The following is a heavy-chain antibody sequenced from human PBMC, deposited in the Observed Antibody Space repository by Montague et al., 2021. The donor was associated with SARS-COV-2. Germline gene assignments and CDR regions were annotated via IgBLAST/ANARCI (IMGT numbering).Heavy chain of an antibody. D-gene: IGHD3-22*01. J-gene: IGHJ4*02. V-gene: IGHV2-5*02. CDR3: AHRRPLYYYDSSLSTFDY. CDR1: GFSLSTSGVG. CDR2: IYWDDDK. Sequence: PALVKPTQTLTLTCTFSGFSLSTSGVGVGWIHQPPGKALEWLALIYWDDDKRYSPSLKSRLAITKDTSKNQVVLTMTNMDPVDTATYYCAHRRPLYYYDSSLSTFDYWGQGTLVTVSS.